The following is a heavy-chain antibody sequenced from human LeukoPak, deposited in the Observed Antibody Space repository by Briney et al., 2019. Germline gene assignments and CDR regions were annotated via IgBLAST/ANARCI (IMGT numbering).Heavy chain of an antibody. D-gene: IGHD6-13*01. Sequence: ASVNVSCKATGYTFTSYGISWVRQAPGQGLEWMGWISSNSDNTNYAQKLQGRVTMTTDTSTSTAYMELRSLRSDDTAIYYCAKDLEVDSKGRSSWYFDSWGQGTLVTVSS. CDR2: ISSNSDNT. CDR1: GYTFTSYG. V-gene: IGHV1-18*01. J-gene: IGHJ4*02. CDR3: AKDLEVDSKGRSSWYFDS.